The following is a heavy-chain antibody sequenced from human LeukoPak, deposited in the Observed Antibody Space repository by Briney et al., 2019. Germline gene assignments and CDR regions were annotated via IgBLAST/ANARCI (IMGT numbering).Heavy chain of an antibody. V-gene: IGHV1-18*01. Sequence: ASVKVSCKASGYTFINYGITWVRQAPGQGLEWMGWIAAYNGNTNYAQKFQGRVTMTTDTSTSTAYMELRSLRSDDTALYYCVRVGDTSGYYSPGDYWGQGTLVTVSS. CDR1: GYTFINYG. D-gene: IGHD3-22*01. CDR3: VRVGDTSGYYSPGDY. J-gene: IGHJ4*02. CDR2: IAAYNGNT.